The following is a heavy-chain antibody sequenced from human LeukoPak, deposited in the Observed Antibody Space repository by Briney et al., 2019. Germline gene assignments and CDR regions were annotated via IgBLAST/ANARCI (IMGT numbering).Heavy chain of an antibody. D-gene: IGHD3-16*01. J-gene: IGHJ3*02. CDR1: GGSFSGYY. CDR3: ASFPDVWGSLGAFDI. Sequence: SETLSLTCAVCGGSFSGYYWSWIRQPPGKGLEWLGEINHSGSTNYNPYLKSRVTISVDTSRNQFSLKLSSVTAADTAVYYCASFPDVWGSLGAFDIWGRGTMVTVSS. V-gene: IGHV4-34*01. CDR2: INHSGST.